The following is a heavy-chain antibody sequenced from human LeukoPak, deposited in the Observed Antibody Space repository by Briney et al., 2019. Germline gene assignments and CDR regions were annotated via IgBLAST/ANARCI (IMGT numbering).Heavy chain of an antibody. CDR2: VYHSGST. J-gene: IGHJ4*02. CDR1: AYSISSDDY. D-gene: IGHD1-26*01. Sequence: SETLSLTCTVSAYSISSDDYWGWIRQSPGKGLEWIGSVYHSGSTNYNPSLKSRVTISVDTSKNQFSLKLNSVTAADTAMYYCAKSGGYGLIDYWGQGTLVTVSS. V-gene: IGHV4-38-2*02. CDR3: AKSGGYGLIDY.